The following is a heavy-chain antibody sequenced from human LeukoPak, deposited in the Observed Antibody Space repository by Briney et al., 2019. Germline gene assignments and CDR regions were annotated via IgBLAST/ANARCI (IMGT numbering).Heavy chain of an antibody. CDR1: GGSFSGYY. V-gene: IGHV4-34*01. J-gene: IGHJ2*01. CDR3: ARVTREAARYWYFDL. Sequence: SETLSLTCAVYGGSFSGYYWSWIRQPPGKGLEWIGEINHSGSTNYNPSLKSRVTISVDTSKNQFSLKLSSVTAADTAVYFCARVTREAARYWYFDLWGRGTLVTVSS. D-gene: IGHD6-6*01. CDR2: INHSGST.